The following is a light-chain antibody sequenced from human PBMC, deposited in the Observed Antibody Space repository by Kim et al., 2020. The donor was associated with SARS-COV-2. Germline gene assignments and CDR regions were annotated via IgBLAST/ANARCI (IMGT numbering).Light chain of an antibody. J-gene: IGLJ1*01. CDR2: RNN. CDR1: GSNIGSNY. V-gene: IGLV1-47*01. CDR3: AAWDDSLSGYV. Sequence: GQMVTISCSGSGSNIGSNYVYWYQQLPGTAPKLLIYRNNQRPSGVPDRFSGSKSGTSASLAISGLRSEDEADYYCAAWDDSLSGYVFGTGTKVTVL.